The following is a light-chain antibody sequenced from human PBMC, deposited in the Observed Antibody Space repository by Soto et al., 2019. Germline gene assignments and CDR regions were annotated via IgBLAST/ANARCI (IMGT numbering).Light chain of an antibody. Sequence: EIVMTQSPATLSVSPGERATLSCRASQSVSSNLAWYQQKCGQAPRLLIYGASTRATGIPARFSGSGSGTEFTLTISSLQSEDFVVYYCQQYNNWPRTFGQGTKVEIK. V-gene: IGKV3-15*01. CDR1: QSVSSN. CDR3: QQYNNWPRT. CDR2: GAS. J-gene: IGKJ1*01.